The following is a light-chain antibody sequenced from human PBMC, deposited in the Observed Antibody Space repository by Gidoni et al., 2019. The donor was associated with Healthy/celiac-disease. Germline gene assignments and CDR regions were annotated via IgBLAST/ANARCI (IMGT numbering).Light chain of an antibody. V-gene: IGKV3-11*01. CDR2: DAS. CDR3: QQRSNWPPT. CDR1: QSVSSY. J-gene: IGKJ5*01. Sequence: EIVLTQSTATLSLSPGERATLSCRARQSVSSYVAWYQQKPGQAPRLLIYDASNRATGIPARFSGSGSGTDFTLTISSLEPEDFAVYYCQQRSNWPPTFGQGTRLEIK.